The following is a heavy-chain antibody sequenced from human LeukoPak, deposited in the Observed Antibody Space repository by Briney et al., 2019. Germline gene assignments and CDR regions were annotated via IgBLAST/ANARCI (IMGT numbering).Heavy chain of an antibody. CDR3: ARAGGTAIRTEFYFDY. D-gene: IGHD1/OR15-1a*01. V-gene: IGHV3-30-3*01. CDR2: ISYDGNNK. CDR1: GFTFSSYA. Sequence: PGGSLRLSCVASGFTFSSYAMHWVRQAPGKGLEWVAFISYDGNNKYYADSVKGRFTISRDNSKSTLFLQMNSLRAEDAALYYCARAGGTAIRTEFYFDYWGQGTLVTVSS. J-gene: IGHJ4*02.